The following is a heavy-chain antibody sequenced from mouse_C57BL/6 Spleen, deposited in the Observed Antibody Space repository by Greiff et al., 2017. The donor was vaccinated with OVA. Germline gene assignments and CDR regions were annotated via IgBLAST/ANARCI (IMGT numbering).Heavy chain of an antibody. Sequence: QVQLQQPGAELVMPGASVKLSCKASGYTFTSYWMHWVKQRPGQGLEWIGEIDPSDSYTNYNQKFKGKSTLTVDKSSSTAYMQLSSLTSEDSAVYYCALLTGTRGDYFDYWGQGTTLTVSS. D-gene: IGHD4-1*01. J-gene: IGHJ2*01. CDR3: ALLTGTRGDYFDY. CDR2: IDPSDSYT. V-gene: IGHV1-69*01. CDR1: GYTFTSYW.